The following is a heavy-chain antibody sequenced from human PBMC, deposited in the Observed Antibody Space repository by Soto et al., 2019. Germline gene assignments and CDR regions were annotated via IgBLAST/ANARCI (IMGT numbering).Heavy chain of an antibody. V-gene: IGHV1-69*01. D-gene: IGHD7-27*01. CDR1: GDGLSGDA. CDR3: GHTSWGHCFGT. J-gene: IGHJ5*02. Sequence: SPLNLCREGAGDGLSGDASGWVRKNPGQGLEWMGGIIPIVGTANYAQKFQGRVTITADESTSTAYMELSSRRSAYTSVYYCGHTSWGHCFGTSGQRPL. CDR2: IIPIVGTA.